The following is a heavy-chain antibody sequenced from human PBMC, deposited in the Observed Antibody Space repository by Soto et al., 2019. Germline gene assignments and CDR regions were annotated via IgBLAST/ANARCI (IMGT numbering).Heavy chain of an antibody. CDR2: IVVGSGNT. CDR1: GFTFTSSA. D-gene: IGHD5-12*01. CDR3: AAGGWLQPDYYYYGMDV. V-gene: IGHV1-58*01. Sequence: VKVSCKASGFTFTSSAVQWARQARGQRLEWIGWIVVGSGNTNYAQKFQERVTITRDMSTSTAYMELSSLRSEDTSVYYCAAGGWLQPDYYYYGMDVWGQGTTVTVSS. J-gene: IGHJ6*02.